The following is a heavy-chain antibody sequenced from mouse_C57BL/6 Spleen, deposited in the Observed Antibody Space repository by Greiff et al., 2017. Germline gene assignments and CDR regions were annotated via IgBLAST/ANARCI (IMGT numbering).Heavy chain of an antibody. J-gene: IGHJ3*01. Sequence: EVQLQQSGAELVKPGASVKLSCAASGFNIKDYYMPWVKQRTEQGLEWIGRIGPEGGDTKYAPNFQGRATITADTSTNTAYLQLSSLTSEDTAVYYCARSTGAGFAYWGQGTLVTVSA. CDR3: ARSTGAGFAY. CDR2: IGPEGGDT. V-gene: IGHV14-2*01. CDR1: GFNIKDYY. D-gene: IGHD1-1*01.